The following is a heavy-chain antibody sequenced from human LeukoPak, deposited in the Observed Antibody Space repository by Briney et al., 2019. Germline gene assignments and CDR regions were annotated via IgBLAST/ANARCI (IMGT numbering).Heavy chain of an antibody. D-gene: IGHD3-10*01. CDR1: GFTFSSYS. J-gene: IGHJ4*02. CDR3: AREVNSGSHDY. CDR2: ISSSSSTI. V-gene: IGHV3-48*01. Sequence: GGSLRLSCAASGFTFSSYSMNWVRQAPGKGLEWVSYISSSSSTIYYADSVKGRFTISRDNAKNTLYLQMNSLRAEDTAVYYCAREVNSGSHDYWGQGTLVTVSS.